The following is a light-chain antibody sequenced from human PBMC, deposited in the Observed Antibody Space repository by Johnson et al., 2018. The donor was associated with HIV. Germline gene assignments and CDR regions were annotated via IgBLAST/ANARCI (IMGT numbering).Light chain of an antibody. J-gene: IGLJ1*01. CDR1: STNIGNNY. CDR2: DTN. V-gene: IGLV1-51*01. Sequence: QLVLTQPPSVSAAPGQKVKISCSGSSTNIGNNYVSWYQQLPGTAPKLLIYDTNRRTSGIPDRFSGSKSGTSATLGITGLQTGDEADYYCGAWDTSLSAGGVFGTGTKVTVL. CDR3: GAWDTSLSAGGV.